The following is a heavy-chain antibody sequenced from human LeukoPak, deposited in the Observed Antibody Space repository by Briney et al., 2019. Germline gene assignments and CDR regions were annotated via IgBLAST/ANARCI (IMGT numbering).Heavy chain of an antibody. CDR2: INPNSGGT. D-gene: IGHD6-6*01. CDR1: GYTFTGYY. CDR3: ARGGSIAARSPKH. Sequence: EASVKVSCKASGYTFTGYYMHWVRQAPGQGLEWMGWINPNSGGTNYAQKFQGRVTMTRDTSISTAYMELSRLRFDDTAVYYCARGGSIAARSPKHWGQGTLVTVSS. V-gene: IGHV1-2*02. J-gene: IGHJ4*02.